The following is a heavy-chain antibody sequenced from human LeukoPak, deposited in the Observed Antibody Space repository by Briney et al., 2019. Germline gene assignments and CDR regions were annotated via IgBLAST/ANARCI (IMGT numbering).Heavy chain of an antibody. CDR2: FDPEDGET. Sequence: ASVKVSCKASGYTFTSYYMHWVRQAPGKGLEWMGGFDPEDGETIYAQKFQGRVTMTEDTSTDTAYMELSSLRSEDTAVYYCATGLDTMVRGVSWGQGTLVTVSS. V-gene: IGHV1-24*01. D-gene: IGHD3-10*01. J-gene: IGHJ4*02. CDR1: GYTFTSYY. CDR3: ATGLDTMVRGVS.